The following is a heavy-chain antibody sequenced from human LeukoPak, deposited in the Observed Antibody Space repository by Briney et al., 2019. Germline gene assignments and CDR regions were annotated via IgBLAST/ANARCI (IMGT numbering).Heavy chain of an antibody. J-gene: IGHJ4*02. CDR2: IIPIFGTP. D-gene: IGHD3-3*01. Sequence: SVKVSCKASGGTFSSYAISWVRQAPGQGLEWMGRIIPIFGTPNFAQKFQGRVTITTDESTSTAYIELSSLRSEDTAVYYCARSGIPNYDFWSGPFDYWGQGTLVTVSS. CDR3: ARSGIPNYDFWSGPFDY. V-gene: IGHV1-69*05. CDR1: GGTFSSYA.